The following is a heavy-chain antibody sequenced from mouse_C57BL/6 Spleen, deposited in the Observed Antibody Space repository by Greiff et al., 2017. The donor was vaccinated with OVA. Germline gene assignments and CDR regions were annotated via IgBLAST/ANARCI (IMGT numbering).Heavy chain of an antibody. CDR2: INPSSGYT. CDR1: GYTFTSYW. Sequence: QVQLKQSGAELAKPGASVKLSCKASGYTFTSYWMHWVKQRPGQGLEWIGYINPSSGYTKYNQKFKDKATLTADKSSSTAYMQLSSLTYEDSAVYYCARPIYDGSYYFDYWGQGTTLTVSS. V-gene: IGHV1-7*01. CDR3: ARPIYDGSYYFDY. D-gene: IGHD2-3*01. J-gene: IGHJ2*01.